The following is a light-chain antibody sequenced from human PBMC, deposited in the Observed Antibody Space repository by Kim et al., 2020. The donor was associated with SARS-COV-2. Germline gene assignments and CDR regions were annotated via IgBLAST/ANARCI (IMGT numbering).Light chain of an antibody. CDR1: QSISSW. CDR2: KAS. Sequence: SESGGDRVTITCRASQSISSWLAWYQQKPGKAPKLLIYKASSLESGVPSRFSGSGSGTEFTLTISSLQPDDFATYYCQQYNSYPTFGQGTKVDIK. J-gene: IGKJ1*01. V-gene: IGKV1-5*03. CDR3: QQYNSYPT.